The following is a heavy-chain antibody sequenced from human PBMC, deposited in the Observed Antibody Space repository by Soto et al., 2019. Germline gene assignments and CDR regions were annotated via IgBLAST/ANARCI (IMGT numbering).Heavy chain of an antibody. V-gene: IGHV4-31*03. Sequence: PSEPLSLTCTVSGGSISSGGYYWSWIRQHPGKGLEWIGYIYYSGSTYYNPSLKSRVTISVDTSKNQFSLKLSSVTAADTAVYYCARDRKQETTCFDYWGQGTLVTVSS. CDR1: GGSISSGGYY. D-gene: IGHD1-1*01. CDR2: IYYSGST. J-gene: IGHJ4*02. CDR3: ARDRKQETTCFDY.